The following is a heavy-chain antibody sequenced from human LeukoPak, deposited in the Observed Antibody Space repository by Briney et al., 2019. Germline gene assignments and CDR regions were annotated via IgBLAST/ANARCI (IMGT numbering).Heavy chain of an antibody. Sequence: SETLSLTCTVSGGSISSSSYYWGWIRQPPGKGLEWIGYIYYSGSTYYNPSLKSRVTISVDTSKNQFSLKLSSVTAADTAVYYCARAGNWYSSGFDYWGQGTLVTVSS. J-gene: IGHJ4*02. V-gene: IGHV4-61*05. D-gene: IGHD6-19*01. CDR2: IYYSGST. CDR3: ARAGNWYSSGFDY. CDR1: GGSISSSSYY.